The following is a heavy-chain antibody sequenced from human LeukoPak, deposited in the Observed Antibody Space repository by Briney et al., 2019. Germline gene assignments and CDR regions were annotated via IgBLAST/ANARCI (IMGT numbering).Heavy chain of an antibody. CDR1: GGSISSYY. CDR2: IHYSGTT. CDR3: ARVPQPNIWFGELGY. V-gene: IGHV4-59*07. D-gene: IGHD3-10*01. J-gene: IGHJ4*02. Sequence: SDTLSLTCTVSGGSISSYYWSWIRQPPGNGLEWIGYIHYSGTTNYNPSLKSRVTISVDTSKNQFSLKLSSVTAADTAVYYCARVPQPNIWFGELGYWGQGTLVTVSS.